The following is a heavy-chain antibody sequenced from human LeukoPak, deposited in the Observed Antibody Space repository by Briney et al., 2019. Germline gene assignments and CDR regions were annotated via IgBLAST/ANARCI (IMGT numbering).Heavy chain of an antibody. CDR3: ATDRPGILTGYGY. Sequence: ASVKVSCKVSGYTLTELSMHWVRQAPGKGLEWMGGFDPEDGETIYAQKFQGRVTITEDTSTDTAYMELSSLRSEDTAVYYCATDRPGILTGYGYWGQGTLVTVSS. CDR2: FDPEDGET. CDR1: GYTLTELS. D-gene: IGHD3-9*01. V-gene: IGHV1-24*01. J-gene: IGHJ4*02.